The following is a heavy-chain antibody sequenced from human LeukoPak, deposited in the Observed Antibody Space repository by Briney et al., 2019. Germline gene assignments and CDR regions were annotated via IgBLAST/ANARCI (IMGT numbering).Heavy chain of an antibody. CDR1: GYTFTGYY. CDR2: INPNSGGT. D-gene: IGHD6-13*01. V-gene: IGHV1-2*02. CDR3: ARGGAAAGFDY. J-gene: IGHJ4*02. Sequence: ASVKVSCKASGYTFTGYYMHWVRQAPGQGLGWMGWINPNSGGTNYAQKFQGRVTMTRDTSISTAYLQWSSLKASDTAMYYCARGGAAAGFDYWGQGTLVTVSS.